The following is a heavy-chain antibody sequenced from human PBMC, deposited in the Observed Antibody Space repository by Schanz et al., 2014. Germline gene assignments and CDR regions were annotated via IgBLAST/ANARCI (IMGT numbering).Heavy chain of an antibody. CDR2: ISGSGGST. J-gene: IGHJ6*02. V-gene: IGHV3-74*01. D-gene: IGHD4-17*01. CDR1: GFTFSRYW. CDR3: ARVRAYDYGAEAHGMDV. Sequence: EVQLVQSGGGLVQPGGSLRLSCAASGFTFSRYWMQWVRQAPGKGLVWVSGISGSGGSTYDADSVKGRFTISRDNSKNTLYLQMNSLRAEDTAVYYCARVRAYDYGAEAHGMDVWGHGTTVTFSS.